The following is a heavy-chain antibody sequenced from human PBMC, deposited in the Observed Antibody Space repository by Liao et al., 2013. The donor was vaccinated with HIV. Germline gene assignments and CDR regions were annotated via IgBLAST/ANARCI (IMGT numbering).Heavy chain of an antibody. CDR2: IYTSGST. CDR1: GVSISSYY. Sequence: QVQLQESGPGLVKPSETLSLTCTVSGVSISSYYWSWIRQPAGKGLEWIGRIYTSGSTNSNPSLKSRVTMSADTSKNQVSLKLSSVTAADTAVYYCSRWLPTAILTHFYFDSWGQGTLVTVSS. V-gene: IGHV4-4*07. CDR3: SRWLPTAILTHFYFDS. J-gene: IGHJ4*02. D-gene: IGHD2-21*02.